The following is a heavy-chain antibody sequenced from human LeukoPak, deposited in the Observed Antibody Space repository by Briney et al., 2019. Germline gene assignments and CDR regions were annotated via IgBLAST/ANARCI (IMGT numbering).Heavy chain of an antibody. D-gene: IGHD1-26*01. Sequence: PSQTLSLTCTVSSGSVTSPSYYWSWIRQLPGKGLEWIGEINHSGSTNYNPSLKSRVTISVDTSKNQFSLKLSSVTAADTAVYYCARRRSILGLYNWFDPWGQGTLVTVSS. CDR3: ARRRSILGLYNWFDP. CDR1: SGSVTSPSYY. V-gene: IGHV4-39*07. CDR2: INHSGST. J-gene: IGHJ5*02.